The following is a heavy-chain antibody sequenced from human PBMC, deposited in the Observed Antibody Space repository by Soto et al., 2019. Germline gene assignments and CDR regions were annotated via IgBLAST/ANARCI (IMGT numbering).Heavy chain of an antibody. CDR2: MSGSGGRT. V-gene: IGHV3-23*01. Sequence: EVQLLESGGGLVQPGGSLRLSCAASGFTFSSYVMSWVRQAPGKGLEWVSGMSGSGGRTYYADSVKGRFTISRDNSKNTLYLQMNCLRAEDTAVYYCAKGRLAALFDPWGQGTLVTVSS. CDR1: GFTFSSYV. CDR3: AKGRLAALFDP. J-gene: IGHJ5*02.